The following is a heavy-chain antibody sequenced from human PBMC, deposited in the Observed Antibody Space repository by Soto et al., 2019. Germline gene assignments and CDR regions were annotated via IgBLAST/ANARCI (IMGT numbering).Heavy chain of an antibody. Sequence: PGGSLRLSCAASGFTFSNYWMHWVRQAPGKGLEWVSAISGSGGSTYYADSVKGRFAISRDNSKNTLYLQMNSLRAEDTAVYYCAKDDCSGGSCYSRSYYYYMDVSGNGTTITVSS. D-gene: IGHD2-15*01. V-gene: IGHV3-23*01. CDR1: GFTFSNYW. CDR3: AKDDCSGGSCYSRSYYYYMDV. J-gene: IGHJ6*03. CDR2: ISGSGGST.